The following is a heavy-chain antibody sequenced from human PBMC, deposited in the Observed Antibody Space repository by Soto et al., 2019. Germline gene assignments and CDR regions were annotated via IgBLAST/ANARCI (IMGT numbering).Heavy chain of an antibody. Sequence: QVQLVQSGAEVKKPGSSVKVSCKASGGTSRSLSITWVRQAPGQGLEWMGGITPLFGIPNYPQKFQGRLTIAADQSTGTASVELSSLRAEDPAVYYCARDPHSAGGWSDTWRRGTLVTVSS. CDR3: ARDPHSAGGWSDT. V-gene: IGHV1-69*17. D-gene: IGHD2-15*01. CDR1: GGTSRSLS. CDR2: ITPLFGIP. J-gene: IGHJ5*02.